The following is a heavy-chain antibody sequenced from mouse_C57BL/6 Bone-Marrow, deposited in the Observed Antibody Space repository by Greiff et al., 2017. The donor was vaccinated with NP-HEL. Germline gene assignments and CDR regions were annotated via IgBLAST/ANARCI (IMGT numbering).Heavy chain of an antibody. V-gene: IGHV5-17*01. J-gene: IGHJ3*01. D-gene: IGHD1-1*01. CDR2: ISSGSSTI. CDR1: GFTFSDYG. Sequence: EVKLMESGGGLVKPGGSLKLSCAASGFTFSDYGMHWVRQAPEKGLEWVAYISSGSSTIYYADTVKDRFTISRDNAKNTLFLQMTSLRSEDTAMYYCARSYYYGSSYGAYWGQGTLVTVSA. CDR3: ARSYYYGSSYGAY.